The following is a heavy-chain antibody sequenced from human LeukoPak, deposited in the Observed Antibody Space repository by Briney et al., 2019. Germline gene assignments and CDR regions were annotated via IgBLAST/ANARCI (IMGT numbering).Heavy chain of an antibody. V-gene: IGHV3-21*01. CDR2: ISSSSSYI. CDR3: ARGPYYYYYYMDV. CDR1: GFTFSSYS. J-gene: IGHJ6*03. Sequence: GGSLRLSRAASGFTFSSYSMSLVPEDPGKGLEWGSSISSSSSYIYYADSVKGRFTISRDNAKNSLYLHMNSLRAEDTAVYYCARGPYYYYYYMDVWGKGTTVTVSS.